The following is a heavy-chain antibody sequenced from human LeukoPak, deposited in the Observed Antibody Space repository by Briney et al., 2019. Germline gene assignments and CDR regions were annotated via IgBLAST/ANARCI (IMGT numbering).Heavy chain of an antibody. CDR1: GFTFTSYW. J-gene: IGHJ3*01. CDR2: IKRDGSQK. CDR3: ARDVTYYDSSYYYDAFDL. V-gene: IGHV3-7*01. Sequence: GGSLRPSCAASGFTFTSYWMTWVRQAPGKGLEWVANIKRDGSQKHYVDSVWGRFTISRDNAKSLLYLQLNSLRAEDTAVYYCARDVTYYDSSYYYDAFDLWGQGTMVTVSS. D-gene: IGHD3-22*01.